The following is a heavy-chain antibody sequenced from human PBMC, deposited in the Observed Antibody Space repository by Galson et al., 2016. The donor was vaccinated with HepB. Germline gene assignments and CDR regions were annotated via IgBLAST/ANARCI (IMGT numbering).Heavy chain of an antibody. J-gene: IGHJ3*02. D-gene: IGHD6-19*01. CDR1: GFTISAYW. V-gene: IGHV3-7*01. CDR3: AKKGYSSGKFDAFDI. Sequence: SLRLSCAASGFTISAYWMSWVRQAPGKGLEWVANINQDASGKYYVDSVKGRFSISRDNSKSTLYLQMSSLRADDTAVYSCAKKGYSSGKFDAFDIWGQGTMVTVSS. CDR2: INQDASGK.